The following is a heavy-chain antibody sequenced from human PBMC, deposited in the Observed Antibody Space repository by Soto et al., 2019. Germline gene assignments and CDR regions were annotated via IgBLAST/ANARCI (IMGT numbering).Heavy chain of an antibody. D-gene: IGHD6-13*01. Sequence: GGSLRLSCAASGFTFSSYSMNWVRQAPGKGLEWVSYISSSSSTIYYADSVKGRFTISRDNAKNSLYLQMNSLRDEDTAVYYCAREIAAAAENDAFDIWGQGTMVTVSS. CDR1: GFTFSSYS. J-gene: IGHJ3*02. V-gene: IGHV3-48*02. CDR3: AREIAAAAENDAFDI. CDR2: ISSSSSTI.